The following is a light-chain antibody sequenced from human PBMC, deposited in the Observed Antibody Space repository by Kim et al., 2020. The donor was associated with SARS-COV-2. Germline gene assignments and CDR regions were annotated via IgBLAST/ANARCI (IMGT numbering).Light chain of an antibody. CDR3: QQYGSSPRT. CDR2: SAS. CDR1: QSISGSY. V-gene: IGKV3-20*01. Sequence: EIVLTQSPGTLSLSPGERATLSCRASQSISGSYLAWYQQKPGQAPRLLIYSASTRATGIPDRFSGSGSGTDFTLTINRLEPEDFAVYYCQQYGSSPRTFGEGTKVDIK. J-gene: IGKJ1*01.